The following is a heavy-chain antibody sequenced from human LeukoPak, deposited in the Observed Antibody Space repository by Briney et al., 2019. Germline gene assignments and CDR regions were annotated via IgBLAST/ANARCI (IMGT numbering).Heavy chain of an antibody. Sequence: GGSLRLSCAGSGFTFNTYALHWVRQAPGKRLEYGSSISTNGGRAYYANSVKGRFTISRDNSRNTLYLQMGSLRAEETAVYYCARGYCPDAICYPNDAFDIWGQGTMVAVSS. D-gene: IGHD2-8*01. CDR2: ISTNGGRA. V-gene: IGHV3-64*01. CDR3: ARGYCPDAICYPNDAFDI. CDR1: GFTFNTYA. J-gene: IGHJ3*02.